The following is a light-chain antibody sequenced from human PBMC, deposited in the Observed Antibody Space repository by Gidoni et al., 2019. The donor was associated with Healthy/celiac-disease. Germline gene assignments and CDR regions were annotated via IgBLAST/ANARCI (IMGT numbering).Light chain of an antibody. CDR1: PSVSSY. CDR2: YAS. Sequence: EIALTQSPATLSLTPGERATPSCRASPSVSSYLPWYQQKPGQAPRLLIYYASNRATGIPARFSGSGSGTDFSLTISSLEPEDFAVYYCQQRSNWPSLTFGGGTKVEIK. CDR3: QQRSNWPSLT. V-gene: IGKV3-11*01. J-gene: IGKJ4*01.